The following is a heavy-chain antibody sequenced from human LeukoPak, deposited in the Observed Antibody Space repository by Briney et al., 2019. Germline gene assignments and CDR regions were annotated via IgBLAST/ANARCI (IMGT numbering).Heavy chain of an antibody. CDR3: ARAGSHWHYVY. J-gene: IGHJ4*02. CDR1: GFTFSGFS. CDR2: IKQDESER. V-gene: IGHV3-7*01. D-gene: IGHD3-10*01. Sequence: PGGSLRLSCAASGFTFSGFSMSWVRQSPTKGLEWVANIKQDESERYYVDSVKGRFTISRDNAKNSLSLQMNNLRVEDTAVYYCARAGSHWHYVYWGQGTVVTVSS.